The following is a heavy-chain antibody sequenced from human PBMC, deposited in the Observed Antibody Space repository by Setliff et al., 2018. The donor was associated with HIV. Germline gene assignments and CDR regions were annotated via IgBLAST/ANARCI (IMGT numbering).Heavy chain of an antibody. CDR2: ISSSSSTI. CDR3: ARDRGAVAGHNWFDP. Sequence: GGSLRLSCAASGFTFSSYSMNWVRQAPGKGLEWVSYISSSSSTIYYADSVKGRFTTSRDNSKNTLYLQMNSLRAEDTAVYYCARDRGAVAGHNWFDPWGQGTLVTVSS. J-gene: IGHJ5*02. CDR1: GFTFSSYS. V-gene: IGHV3-48*01. D-gene: IGHD6-19*01.